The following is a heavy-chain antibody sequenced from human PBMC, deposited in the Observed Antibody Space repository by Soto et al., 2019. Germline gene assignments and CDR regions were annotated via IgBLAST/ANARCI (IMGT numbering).Heavy chain of an antibody. J-gene: IGHJ6*03. D-gene: IGHD6-19*01. CDR3: ARSKAVAGPYYYYYYMDV. V-gene: IGHV4-34*01. CDR2: INHSGST. CDR1: GGSFSGYY. Sequence: PSETLSLTCAVYGGSFSGYYWSWIRQPPGKGLEWIGEINHSGSTNYNPSLKSRVTISVDTSKNQFSLKLSSVTAADTAVYYCARSKAVAGPYYYYYYMDVWGKGTTVTVSS.